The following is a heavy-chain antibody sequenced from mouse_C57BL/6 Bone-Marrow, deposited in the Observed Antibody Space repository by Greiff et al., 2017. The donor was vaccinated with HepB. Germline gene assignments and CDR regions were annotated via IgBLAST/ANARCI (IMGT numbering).Heavy chain of an antibody. D-gene: IGHD1-1*01. J-gene: IGHJ2*01. CDR1: GYTFTDYN. CDR2: INPNNGGT. Sequence: EVQLQQSGPELVKPGASVKIPCKASGYTFTDYNMDWVKQSHGKSLEWIGDINPNNGGTIYNQKFKGKATLTVDKSSSTAYMELRSLTSEDTAVYYCARSPPFITTVVATDFDYWGQGITLTVSS. V-gene: IGHV1-18*01. CDR3: ARSPPFITTVVATDFDY.